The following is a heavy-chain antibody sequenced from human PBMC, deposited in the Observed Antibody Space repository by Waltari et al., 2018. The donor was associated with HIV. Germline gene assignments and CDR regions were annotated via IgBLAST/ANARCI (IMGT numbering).Heavy chain of an antibody. V-gene: IGHV4-59*01. CDR1: GGSIRGAY. Sequence: QVHLQESGPGLVKASETLSLTCSVSGGSIRGAYWSWIRQPPGKGLEWSGYIYYTGSTNYNPSLKSRITMSLSPSKTQFSLKVNSVTSADTGVYYCAKESWAHSSGWQFDYWGPGILVTVSS. D-gene: IGHD6-19*01. CDR2: IYYTGST. CDR3: AKESWAHSSGWQFDY. J-gene: IGHJ4*02.